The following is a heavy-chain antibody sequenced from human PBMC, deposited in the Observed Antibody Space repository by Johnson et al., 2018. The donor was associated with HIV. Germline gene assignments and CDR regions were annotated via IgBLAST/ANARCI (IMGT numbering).Heavy chain of an antibody. J-gene: IGHJ3*02. CDR1: GFTFSSYA. CDR2: ISYDGSNK. Sequence: VQLVESGGGVVQPGRSLRLSCAASGFTFSSYAMHWVRQAPGKGLEWVAVISYDGSNKYDADSVKGRFTISRDNSENTLYLQMNSLRAEDTAVYYCAKDRDYYGSGLIWGQGTMVTVSS. CDR3: AKDRDYYGSGLI. D-gene: IGHD3-10*01. V-gene: IGHV3-30*14.